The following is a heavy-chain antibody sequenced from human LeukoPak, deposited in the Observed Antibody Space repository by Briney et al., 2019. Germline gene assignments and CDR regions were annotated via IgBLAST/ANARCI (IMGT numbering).Heavy chain of an antibody. CDR3: ARVPFDYYDSDDYYYHDAFDI. V-gene: IGHV4-59*12. CDR2: IYYSGST. D-gene: IGHD3-22*01. Sequence: SETLSLTCTVSGGSISSYYWSWIRQPPGKGLEWIGYIYYSGSTNYNPSLKRRVTISVDTSKNQFSLNLSSVTAADTAVYYCARVPFDYYDSDDYYYHDAFDIWGQGTMVTVSS. J-gene: IGHJ3*02. CDR1: GGSISSYY.